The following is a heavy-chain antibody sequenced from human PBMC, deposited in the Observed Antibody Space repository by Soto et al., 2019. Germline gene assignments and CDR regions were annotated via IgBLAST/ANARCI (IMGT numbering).Heavy chain of an antibody. D-gene: IGHD6-13*01. CDR1: GFTFSSYW. CDR2: INSGGSST. CDR3: ARAPGSSSSWYAFDI. V-gene: IGHV3-74*01. J-gene: IGHJ3*02. Sequence: GGSLRLSCAASGFTFSSYWMHWVRQAPGKGLVWVSRINSGGSSTSYVDSVKGRFTISRDNAKNTLHLQMNSLRAEDTAVYYCARAPGSSSSWYAFDIWGQGTMVTVSS.